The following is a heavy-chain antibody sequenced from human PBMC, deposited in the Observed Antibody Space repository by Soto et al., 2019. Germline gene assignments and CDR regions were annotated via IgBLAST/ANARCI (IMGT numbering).Heavy chain of an antibody. J-gene: IGHJ6*02. CDR1: GGSFSGYY. V-gene: IGHV4-34*01. CDR2: INHSGST. CDR3: ARGPIYYRSGSYYPVGYGMDV. D-gene: IGHD3-10*01. Sequence: PSETLSLTCAVYGGSFSGYYWSWIRQPPGKGLEWIGEINHSGSTNYNPSLKSRVTISVDTSKNQFSLKLSSVTAADTAVYYCARGPIYYRSGSYYPVGYGMDVWGQGTRVTVSS.